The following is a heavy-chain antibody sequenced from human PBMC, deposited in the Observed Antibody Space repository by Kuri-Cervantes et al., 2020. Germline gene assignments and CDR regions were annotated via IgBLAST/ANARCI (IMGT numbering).Heavy chain of an antibody. Sequence: ASVKVSCKASGYTFTSYGISWVRQAPGQGLEWMGWISAYNGNTNYAQKLQGRVTMTTDTSTSTAYMELRSLRSDDTAVYYCARQVIQCSGGSCYRTYMDVWGKGTTVTVSS. CDR1: GYTFTSYG. V-gene: IGHV1-18*01. CDR2: ISAYNGNT. CDR3: ARQVIQCSGGSCYRTYMDV. J-gene: IGHJ6*03. D-gene: IGHD2-15*01.